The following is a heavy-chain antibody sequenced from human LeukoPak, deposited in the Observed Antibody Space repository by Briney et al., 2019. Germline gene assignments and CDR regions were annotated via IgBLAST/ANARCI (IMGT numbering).Heavy chain of an antibody. V-gene: IGHV3-30*07. CDR2: ISCDGSNK. CDR3: VRAAVEGYYYYGMDV. D-gene: IGHD4-23*01. CDR1: GFTFSSYA. Sequence: PGVSLRLSCAASGFTFSSYAMHCVRQSPDKGLEGVAFISCDGSNKYYEDSVKGRFTVSRDSAKNSLYLHMNSLRDEDTAAYYCVRAAVEGYYYYGMDVWGQGPTVTVSS. J-gene: IGHJ6*02.